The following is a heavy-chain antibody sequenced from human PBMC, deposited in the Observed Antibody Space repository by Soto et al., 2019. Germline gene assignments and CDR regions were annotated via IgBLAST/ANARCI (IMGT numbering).Heavy chain of an antibody. CDR2: IIPIFGTA. CDR3: ASPHIRPTDAFDI. D-gene: IGHD3-3*02. CDR1: GGTFSSYA. V-gene: IGHV1-69*13. Sequence: SVKVSCKASGGTFSSYAISWVRQAPGQGLEWMGGIIPIFGTANYAQKFQGRVTITADESTSTAYMELSSLRSEDTAVYYCASPHIRPTDAFDIWGQGTMVTVSS. J-gene: IGHJ3*02.